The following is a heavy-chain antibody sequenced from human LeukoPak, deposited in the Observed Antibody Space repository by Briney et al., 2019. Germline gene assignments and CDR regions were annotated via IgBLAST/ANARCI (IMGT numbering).Heavy chain of an antibody. J-gene: IGHJ4*02. CDR3: ARDVGKGYFDY. CDR1: GFTFSSYA. CDR2: IKEDGSVK. V-gene: IGHV3-7*04. Sequence: GGSLRLSCAASGFTFSSYAMSWVRQAPGKGLELVANIKEDGSVKNYEDSVKGRFTISRDNAANSVSLLLNSLRAEDTAVYYCARDVGKGYFDYWGQGTLVTVSS.